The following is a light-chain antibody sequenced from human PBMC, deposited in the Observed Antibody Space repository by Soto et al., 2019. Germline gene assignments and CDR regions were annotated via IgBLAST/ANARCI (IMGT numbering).Light chain of an antibody. V-gene: IGKV3-20*01. CDR1: QSVSNTY. Sequence: EIVLTQSPGTLSLSPGERATLSCRASQSVSNTYLAWYQQKPGQAPRLLIYGASSRATGIPDRFSGSGSGTDFTLTISRLEPEDFAVYYCQHYGSSPKWTVGQGTKVEIK. CDR3: QHYGSSPKWT. CDR2: GAS. J-gene: IGKJ1*01.